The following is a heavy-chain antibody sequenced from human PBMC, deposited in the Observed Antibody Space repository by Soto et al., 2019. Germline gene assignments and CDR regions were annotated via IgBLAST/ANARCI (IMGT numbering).Heavy chain of an antibody. CDR2: ISGSGDTT. D-gene: IGHD3-3*01. CDR3: VKDIWICPDACRAGDY. V-gene: IGHV3-23*01. CDR1: GFTFSTYA. Sequence: EVQLLESGGGLVQPGGSLRLSCAASGFTFSTYAMSWVRQAPGKGLEWLSGISGSGDTTYYAESVKDRFTISRDNSENTLYLQRNSLRAEDTAVYYCVKDIWICPDACRAGDYWGQGTLVTVSS. J-gene: IGHJ4*02.